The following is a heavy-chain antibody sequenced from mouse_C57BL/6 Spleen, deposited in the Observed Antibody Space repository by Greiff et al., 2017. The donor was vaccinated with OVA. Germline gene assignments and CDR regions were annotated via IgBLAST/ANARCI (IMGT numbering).Heavy chain of an antibody. D-gene: IGHD1-1*02. CDR2: IRTYYGDA. V-gene: IGHV1-67*01. CDR1: GYTFTDYA. Sequence: QVHVKQSGPELVRPGVSVKISCKGSGYTFTDYAMHWVKQSHAKSLEWIGVIRTYYGDASYNQKFKDKATMTVDKSSSTAYMELARLTSEDSAVYYCARLDLLLFYWYFDVWGTGTTVTVSS. J-gene: IGHJ1*03. CDR3: ARLDLLLFYWYFDV.